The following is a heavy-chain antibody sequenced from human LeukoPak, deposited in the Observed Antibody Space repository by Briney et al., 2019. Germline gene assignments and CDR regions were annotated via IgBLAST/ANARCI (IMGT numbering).Heavy chain of an antibody. Sequence: GGSLRLSCAASGFTFSSYSMNWVRQAPGKGLEWVSSISSSSSYIYYADSVKGRFTISRDNAKNSLYLQMNSLRAEDTAVYYCARDFSIAADDFDYWGQGTLVTVSS. D-gene: IGHD6-13*01. CDR3: ARDFSIAADDFDY. CDR2: ISSSSSYI. V-gene: IGHV3-21*01. J-gene: IGHJ4*02. CDR1: GFTFSSYS.